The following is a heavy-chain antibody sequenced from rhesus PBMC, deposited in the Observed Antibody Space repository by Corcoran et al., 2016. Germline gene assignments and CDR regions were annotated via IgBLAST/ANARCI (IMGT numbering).Heavy chain of an antibody. Sequence: QVQLQESGPGLVKPSAPLSLTCAVSGGSISSNYWSWSRQAPGKGLEWIGRIYGSGGSTDYNPSLKSRVTISTDTSKNQFSLKLSSVTAADTAVYYCARAGIAAAGDYWGQGVLVTVSS. CDR2: IYGSGGST. V-gene: IGHV4-160*01. CDR1: GGSISSNY. D-gene: IGHD6-43*01. J-gene: IGHJ4*01. CDR3: ARAGIAAAGDY.